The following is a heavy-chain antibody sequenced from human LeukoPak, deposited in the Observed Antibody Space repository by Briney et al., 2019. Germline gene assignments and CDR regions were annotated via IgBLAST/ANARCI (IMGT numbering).Heavy chain of an antibody. CDR3: ARVGSSGYYPDY. CDR2: INSDGSST. V-gene: IGHV3-74*01. D-gene: IGHD3-22*01. J-gene: IGHJ4*02. Sequence: PGGSLRLSCAASGFTFSSYWMHWVRQAPGKGLVWVSRINSDGSSTSYADSAKGRFTISRDNAKNTLYLQMNSLRAEDTAVYYCARVGSSGYYPDYWGQGTLVTVSS. CDR1: GFTFSSYW.